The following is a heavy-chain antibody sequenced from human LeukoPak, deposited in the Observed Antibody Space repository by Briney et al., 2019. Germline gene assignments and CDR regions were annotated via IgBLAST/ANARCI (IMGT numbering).Heavy chain of an antibody. CDR1: GLSFSNYW. Sequence: GGPLRLSCAVSGLSFSNYWMHSVRQAPGKGLVWVARSNLHGTTVDYADSVKGRFTISRDNAKTTLFLQMNSLRAEDTAVYYCASGYTYVRLGDHWGQGTLVTVSS. J-gene: IGHJ4*02. V-gene: IGHV3-74*01. D-gene: IGHD5-18*01. CDR3: ASGYTYVRLGDH. CDR2: SNLHGTTV.